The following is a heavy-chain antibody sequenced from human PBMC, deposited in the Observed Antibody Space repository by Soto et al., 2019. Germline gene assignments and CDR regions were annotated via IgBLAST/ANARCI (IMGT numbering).Heavy chain of an antibody. CDR2: IYPGDSDT. Sequence: PGESLKISCKGSGYSFTSYWIGWVRQMPGKGLEWMGIIYPGDSDTRYSPSFQGQVTISADKSISTAYLQWSSLKASDTAMYYCARMSGKLTIFGVVIKNPRTDNFDYWGQGTLVTVSS. D-gene: IGHD3-3*01. CDR1: GYSFTSYW. J-gene: IGHJ4*02. CDR3: ARMSGKLTIFGVVIKNPRTDNFDY. V-gene: IGHV5-51*01.